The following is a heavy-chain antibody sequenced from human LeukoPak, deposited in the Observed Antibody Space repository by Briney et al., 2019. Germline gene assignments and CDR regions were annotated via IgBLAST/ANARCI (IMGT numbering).Heavy chain of an antibody. J-gene: IGHJ4*02. CDR3: ARDRRGHGFDY. V-gene: IGHV3-21*01. Sequence: GGSLRLSCAASGFTFSRDSMNWVRQAPGKGLEWVSSISSSSSYIYYADSVKGRFTISRDDAKNSLYLQMNSLRAEDTAVYYCARDRRGHGFDYWGQGTLVTVSS. D-gene: IGHD4-17*01. CDR1: GFTFSRDS. CDR2: ISSSSSYI.